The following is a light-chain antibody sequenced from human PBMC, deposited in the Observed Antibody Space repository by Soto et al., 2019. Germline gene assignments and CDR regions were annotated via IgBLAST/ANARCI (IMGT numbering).Light chain of an antibody. Sequence: SVLTQPPPVSAAPGQKVTISCSGKSSHIGNNYVSWYQQLPGTAPKLLIYDNNKRPSGIPDRFSGSKSGTSATLGITGLQTGDEADYYCGTWDSSLSAVVFGGGTKVTVL. J-gene: IGLJ2*01. CDR3: GTWDSSLSAVV. V-gene: IGLV1-51*01. CDR1: SSHIGNNY. CDR2: DNN.